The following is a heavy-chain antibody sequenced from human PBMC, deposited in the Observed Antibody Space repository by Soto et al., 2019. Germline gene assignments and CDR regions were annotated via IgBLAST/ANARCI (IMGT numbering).Heavy chain of an antibody. V-gene: IGHV6-1*01. CDR1: GDSVSSNNIA. CDR2: TYYRSKWYH. CDR3: ARGGYDLID. Sequence: QTLSLTCATSGDSVSSNNIAWNWIRQSPSRGLEWLGRTYYRSKWYHDYAVSVIGRIIIHPDTSKNQFSLQLNSVTPDDTAMYYCARGGYDLIDWGQGTLVTVSS. D-gene: IGHD5-12*01. J-gene: IGHJ4*02.